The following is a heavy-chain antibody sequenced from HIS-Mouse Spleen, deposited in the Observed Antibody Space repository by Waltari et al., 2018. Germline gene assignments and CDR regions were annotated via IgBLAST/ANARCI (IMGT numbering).Heavy chain of an antibody. D-gene: IGHD4-4*01. CDR2: MNPNSGNT. CDR1: GYPFTSYD. V-gene: IGHV1-8*01. J-gene: IGHJ4*02. Sequence: QVQLVQSGAEVKKPGASVKVSCKASGYPFTSYDLNGVRQATGQGLEWMGWMNPNSGNTGYAQKFQGRVTMTRNTSISTAYMELSSLRSEDTAVYYCARGHDYSNYFDYWGQGTLVTVSS. CDR3: ARGHDYSNYFDY.